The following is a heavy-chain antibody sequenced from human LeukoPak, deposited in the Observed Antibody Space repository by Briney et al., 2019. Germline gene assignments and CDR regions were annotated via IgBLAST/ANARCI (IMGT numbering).Heavy chain of an antibody. V-gene: IGHV3-30*18. CDR1: GFTFRSYG. D-gene: IGHD1-1*01. Sequence: PGRSLRLSCAASGFTFRSYGMHWVRQAPGKGLEWVAVISYDGSNKYYADSVKGRFTISRDNSKNTLYLQMNSLRAEDTAVYYCAKDLERTLDYWGQGTLVTVSS. CDR2: ISYDGSNK. J-gene: IGHJ4*02. CDR3: AKDLERTLDY.